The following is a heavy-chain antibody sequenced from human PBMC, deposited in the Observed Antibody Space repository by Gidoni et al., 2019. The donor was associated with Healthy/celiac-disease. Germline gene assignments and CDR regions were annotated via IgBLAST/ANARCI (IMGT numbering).Heavy chain of an antibody. V-gene: IGHV3-11*01. CDR1: GFNFSYYY. Sequence: VQLVESGGGLVKPGGSLRLSCAASGFNFSYYYMSWIRQAPGKGLEWVSSISSSGSTIYYADSVKGRFTISRDNAKNSLYLQMNSLRAEDTAVYYCARELIAAPNLGYGMDVWGQGTTVTVSS. D-gene: IGHD6-6*01. CDR3: ARELIAAPNLGYGMDV. CDR2: ISSSGSTI. J-gene: IGHJ6*02.